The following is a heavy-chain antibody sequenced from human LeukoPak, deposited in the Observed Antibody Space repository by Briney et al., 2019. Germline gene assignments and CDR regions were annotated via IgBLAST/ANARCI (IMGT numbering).Heavy chain of an antibody. CDR3: AKRSAESSGYFDY. V-gene: IGHV3-23*01. CDR2: ITGSGAFT. D-gene: IGHD6-19*01. Sequence: GGSLRLSCAASGFTFIKYSMTWVRQAPGKGLEWVSAITGSGAFTDYADSVKGRFTISRDNSKNTLYLQMNSLRAEDTAVYYCAKRSAESSGYFDYWGQGTLVTVSS. CDR1: GFTFIKYS. J-gene: IGHJ4*02.